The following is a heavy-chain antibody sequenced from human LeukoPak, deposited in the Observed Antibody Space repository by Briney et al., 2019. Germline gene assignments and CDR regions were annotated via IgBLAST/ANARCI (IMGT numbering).Heavy chain of an antibody. CDR2: ISAYNGNT. CDR1: GYTFTSYG. V-gene: IGHV1-18*01. Sequence: ASVKVSCKASGYTFTSYGISWVRQAPGQGLEWMGWISAYNGNTNYAQKLQGRVTMTTDTSTSTAYMELRSLRSDDTAVYYCARHTFPYSNYALDYWGQGTLVTVSS. D-gene: IGHD4-11*01. J-gene: IGHJ4*02. CDR3: ARHTFPYSNYALDY.